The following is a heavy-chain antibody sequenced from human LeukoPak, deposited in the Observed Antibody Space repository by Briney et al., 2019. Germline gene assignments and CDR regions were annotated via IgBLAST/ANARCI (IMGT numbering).Heavy chain of an antibody. D-gene: IGHD6-6*01. Sequence: GSSVKVSCKASGGTFSSYAISWVRQAPGQGLEWMGRIIPILGIANYAQKFQGRVTITADKSTSTAYMELSGLRSEDTAVYYCARDLPLTSYSSSSAEYFQHWGQGTLVTVSS. CDR1: GGTFSSYA. V-gene: IGHV1-69*04. J-gene: IGHJ1*01. CDR3: ARDLPLTSYSSSSAEYFQH. CDR2: IIPILGIA.